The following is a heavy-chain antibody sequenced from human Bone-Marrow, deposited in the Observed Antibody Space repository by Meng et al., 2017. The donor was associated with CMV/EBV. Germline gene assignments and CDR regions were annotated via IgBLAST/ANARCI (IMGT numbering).Heavy chain of an antibody. Sequence: LSLTCAASGFTFSSYWMHWVRQAPGKGLVWVSRINSDGSSTSYADSVKGRFTISRDNAKNSLYLQMNSLRAEDTAVYYCARAEGVEYYDFWSGRGYYYYYGMDVWGQGTTVTVAS. CDR3: ARAEGVEYYDFWSGRGYYYYYGMDV. J-gene: IGHJ6*02. D-gene: IGHD3-3*01. CDR1: GFTFSSYW. V-gene: IGHV3-74*01. CDR2: INSDGSST.